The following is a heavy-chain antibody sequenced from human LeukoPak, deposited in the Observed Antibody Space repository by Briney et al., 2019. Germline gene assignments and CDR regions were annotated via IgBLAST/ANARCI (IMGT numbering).Heavy chain of an antibody. CDR2: IYYSGST. CDR3: AATRYSYGYKHTINWFDP. CDR1: GGSISSSSYY. D-gene: IGHD5-18*01. Sequence: NPSETLSLTCTVSGGSISSSSYYWGWIRQPPGKGLEWIGSIYYSGSTYYNPSLKSRVTISVDTSKNQFSLKLSSVTAADTAVYYCAATRYSYGYKHTINWFDPWGQGTLVTVSS. J-gene: IGHJ5*02. V-gene: IGHV4-39*07.